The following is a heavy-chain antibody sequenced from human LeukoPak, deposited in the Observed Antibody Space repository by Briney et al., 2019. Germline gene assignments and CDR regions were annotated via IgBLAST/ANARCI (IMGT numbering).Heavy chain of an antibody. Sequence: SETLSLTCTVSGGSISSTNYYWGWIRQPPGKGLEWIGSIYYSGSTYYNPSLKSRVTISVDTSKNQFSLKLSSVTAADTAVYYCARSRDGILWFGELLDIWFDPWGQGTLVTVSS. J-gene: IGHJ5*02. CDR3: ARSRDGILWFGELLDIWFDP. V-gene: IGHV4-39*01. CDR2: IYYSGST. D-gene: IGHD3-10*01. CDR1: GGSISSTNYY.